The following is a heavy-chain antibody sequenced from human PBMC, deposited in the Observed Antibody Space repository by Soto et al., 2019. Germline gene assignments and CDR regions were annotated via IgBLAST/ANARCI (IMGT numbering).Heavy chain of an antibody. J-gene: IGHJ5*01. D-gene: IGHD1-26*01. CDR1: GFTFRTFT. V-gene: IGHV3-23*01. CDR2: IIGGDGDK. Sequence: EVQLLEHGGQVVQPGESLRLSCAASGFTFRTFTMNWVRQAPGKGLEWVSGIIGGDGDKFYSDSVKGRFTISRDNSKDMLSLHMSRVRVEDASVYYCARDRDPDVRGTFDSWGQGTLVTVSS. CDR3: ARDRDPDVRGTFDS.